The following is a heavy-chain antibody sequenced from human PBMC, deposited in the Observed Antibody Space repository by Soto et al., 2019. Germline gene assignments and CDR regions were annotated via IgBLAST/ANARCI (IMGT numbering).Heavy chain of an antibody. CDR2: FNHSGDT. V-gene: IGHV4-34*01. Sequence: SETLSLTCAVYGGSLSGYYWSWIRQPPGKALEWIGEFNHSGDTNYNPSLKSRVSISADTSKNEVFLNLSSVTAADTAMYYCARHHVRGRTIAGAAEFWGQGTLVTVSS. D-gene: IGHD1-26*01. CDR1: GGSLSGYY. J-gene: IGHJ4*02. CDR3: ARHHVRGRTIAGAAEF.